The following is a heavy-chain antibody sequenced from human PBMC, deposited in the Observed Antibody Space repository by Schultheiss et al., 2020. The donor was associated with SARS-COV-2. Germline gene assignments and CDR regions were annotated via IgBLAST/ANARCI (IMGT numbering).Heavy chain of an antibody. CDR2: IFYSGTT. J-gene: IGHJ6*02. CDR3: ARDRSGGRPHGMDV. Sequence: SETLSLTCAVSGGSISSSNWWSWVRQPPGKGLEWIGYIFYSGTTHYNPSLNSRVTISVETSKKQFYLTLSSLTAADTAVYYCARDRSGGRPHGMDVWGQGTTVTVSS. CDR1: GGSISSSNW. D-gene: IGHD2-15*01. V-gene: IGHV4-4*02.